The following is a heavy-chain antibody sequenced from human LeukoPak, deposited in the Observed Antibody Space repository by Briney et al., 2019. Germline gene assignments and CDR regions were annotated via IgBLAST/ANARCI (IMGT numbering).Heavy chain of an antibody. CDR3: ARLTGTTPGG. D-gene: IGHD1-20*01. Sequence: SETLSLTCTVSGGSISSSSYYWGWIRQPPGKGLEWIGSIYYSGSTYYNPSLKSRVTISVDTSKNQFSLKLSSVTAADTAVYFCARLTGTTPGGWGQGTLVTVSS. J-gene: IGHJ4*02. V-gene: IGHV4-39*01. CDR2: IYYSGST. CDR1: GGSISSSSYY.